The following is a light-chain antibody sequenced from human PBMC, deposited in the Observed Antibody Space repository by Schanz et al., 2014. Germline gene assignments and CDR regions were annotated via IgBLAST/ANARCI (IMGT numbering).Light chain of an antibody. CDR2: EGS. J-gene: IGLJ2*01. CDR3: CSYAGSINLGV. V-gene: IGLV2-23*01. Sequence: QSALTQPASVSGSPGQSISISCTGTSSDIGSYNLVSWYQQHPDKAPKLMIYEGSKRPSGVSNRFSGSKSGNTASLTISGLQAEDEADYYCCSYAGSINLGVFGGGTKLTVL. CDR1: SSDIGSYNL.